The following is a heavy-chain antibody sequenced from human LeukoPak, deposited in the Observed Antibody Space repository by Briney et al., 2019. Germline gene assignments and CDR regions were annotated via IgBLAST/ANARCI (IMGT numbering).Heavy chain of an antibody. Sequence: GESLKLSCAASGFTFSGSAMHWVRQASGKGLEWLGRSRGQAKRYATAYAASVKGRFTISRDDSTNTAYLQMDRLRPEDTAVYYCSRHRLDNYYYYGMDVWGPGTTVTVSS. CDR1: GFTFSGSA. CDR3: SRHRLDNYYYYGMDV. V-gene: IGHV3-73*01. D-gene: IGHD2-2*03. CDR2: SRGQAKRYAT. J-gene: IGHJ6*02.